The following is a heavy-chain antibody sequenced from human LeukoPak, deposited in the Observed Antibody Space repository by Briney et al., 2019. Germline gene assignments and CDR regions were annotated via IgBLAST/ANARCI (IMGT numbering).Heavy chain of an antibody. CDR3: ARANYGSGSYRALDY. V-gene: IGHV3-48*02. CDR2: ISSSSLTI. CDR1: GFTFSSYA. D-gene: IGHD3-10*01. Sequence: GGSLRLSCAASGFTFSSYAMNWVRQAPGKGLEWVSYISSSSLTIYYADSVKGRFTISRDNAKNSLYLQMNSLRDEDTAVYYCARANYGSGSYRALDYWGQGTLVTVSS. J-gene: IGHJ4*02.